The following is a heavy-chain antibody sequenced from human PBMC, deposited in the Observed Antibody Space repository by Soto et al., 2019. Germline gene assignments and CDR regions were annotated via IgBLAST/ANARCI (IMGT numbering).Heavy chain of an antibody. J-gene: IGHJ4*02. CDR3: ASEELCGDDCYFFKK. CDR2: IWYDGSNK. CDR1: GFTFSSYG. V-gene: IGHV3-33*01. Sequence: HPGGSLRLSCAASGFTFSSYGMHWVRQAPGKGLEWVAVIWYDGSNKYYADSVKGRFTISRDNAKNSLYLQMNSLRAEDTAIYYCASEELCGDDCYFFKKWGQGTQVTVSS. D-gene: IGHD2-21*02.